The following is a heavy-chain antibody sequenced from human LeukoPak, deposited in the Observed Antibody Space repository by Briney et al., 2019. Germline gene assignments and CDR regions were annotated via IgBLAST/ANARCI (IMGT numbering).Heavy chain of an antibody. CDR1: GGSISSSSYY. D-gene: IGHD6-13*01. J-gene: IGHJ5*02. CDR2: IYYSGST. CDR3: ARVRAAAVQAPWFDP. V-gene: IGHV4-39*07. Sequence: PSETLSLTCTVSGGSISSSSYYWGWIRQPPGKGLEWIGSIYYSGSTYYNPSLKSRVTISVDTSKNQFSLKLSSVTAADTAVYYCARVRAAAVQAPWFDPWGQGTLVTVSS.